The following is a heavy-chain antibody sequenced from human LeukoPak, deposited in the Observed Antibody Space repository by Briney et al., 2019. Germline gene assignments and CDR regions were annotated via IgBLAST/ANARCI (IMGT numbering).Heavy chain of an antibody. D-gene: IGHD2-15*01. CDR3: ARFPCSGDSCYSGIRAFDI. J-gene: IGHJ3*02. CDR1: GGSFSGYY. Sequence: SGTLSLTCAVYGGSFSGYYWNWIRQSPGKGLEWIGEINHSGSTNYNPSLKSRVIISVDTSKNQFTLRLSSVTAADTAVYYCARFPCSGDSCYSGIRAFDIWGQGTMVTVSS. V-gene: IGHV4-34*01. CDR2: INHSGST.